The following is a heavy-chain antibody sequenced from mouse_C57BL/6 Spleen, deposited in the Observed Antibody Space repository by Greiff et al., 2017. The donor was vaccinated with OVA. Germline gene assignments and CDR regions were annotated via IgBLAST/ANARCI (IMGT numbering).Heavy chain of an antibody. V-gene: IGHV1-80*01. D-gene: IGHD1-1*01. CDR1: GYAFSSYW. CDR3: ARWDYYGSSYAY. J-gene: IGHJ3*01. CDR2: IYPGDGDT. Sequence: VHLVESGAELVKPGASVKISCKASGYAFSSYWMNWVKQRPGKGLEWIGQIYPGDGDTNYNGKFKGKATLTADKSSSTAYMQLSSLTSEDSAVYFCARWDYYGSSYAYWGQGTLVTVSA.